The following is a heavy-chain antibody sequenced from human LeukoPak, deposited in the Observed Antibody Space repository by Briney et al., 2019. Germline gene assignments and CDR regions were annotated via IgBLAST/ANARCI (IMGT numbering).Heavy chain of an antibody. CDR2: IYHSGST. J-gene: IGHJ4*02. Sequence: SETLSLTCTVSGYSISSGYYWGWIRQPPGKGLEWIGSIYHSGSTYYNPSLKSRVTISVDTSKNQFSLKLSSVTAADTAVYYCAREDYGDYGPPDYWGQGTLVTVSS. V-gene: IGHV4-38-2*02. CDR3: AREDYGDYGPPDY. CDR1: GYSISSGYY. D-gene: IGHD4-17*01.